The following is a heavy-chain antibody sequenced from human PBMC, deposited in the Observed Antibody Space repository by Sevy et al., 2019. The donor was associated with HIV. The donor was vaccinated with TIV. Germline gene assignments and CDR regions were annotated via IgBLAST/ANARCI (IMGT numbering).Heavy chain of an antibody. J-gene: IGHJ6*02. CDR2: ISYDGSNK. CDR3: AKVVLLYDYGMDV. Sequence: GGSLRLSCAASGFTFSSCAMHWVRQAPGKGQEWVAVISYDGSNKYYADSVKGRFTISRDNSKNTLYLQMNSLRAEDTAVYYCAKVVLLYDYGMDVWGQGTTVTVSS. V-gene: IGHV3-30*04. CDR1: GFTFSSCA.